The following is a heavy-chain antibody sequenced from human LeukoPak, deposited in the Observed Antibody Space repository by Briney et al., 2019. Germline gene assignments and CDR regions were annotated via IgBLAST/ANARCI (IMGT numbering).Heavy chain of an antibody. Sequence: ASVKVSCKASGYTFTGYYMHWVRQAPGQGLEWMGWINPNSGGTNYAQKFQGRVTMTRDTSISTAYMELSRLRSDDTAVYYCARRRGTTGTTFDCWGQGTLVTVSS. D-gene: IGHD1-1*01. J-gene: IGHJ4*02. CDR3: ARRRGTTGTTFDC. CDR1: GYTFTGYY. V-gene: IGHV1-2*02. CDR2: INPNSGGT.